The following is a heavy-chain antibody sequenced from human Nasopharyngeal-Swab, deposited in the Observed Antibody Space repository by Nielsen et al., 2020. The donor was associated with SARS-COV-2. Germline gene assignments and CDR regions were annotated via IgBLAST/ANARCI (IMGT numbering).Heavy chain of an antibody. CDR2: ISSSSTYI. J-gene: IGHJ3*01. D-gene: IGHD3-10*01. CDR1: GFPFSSYA. CDR3: AGAYGSGSYFAFDL. V-gene: IGHV3-21*01. Sequence: GSLRLSCAASGFPFSSYAMSWVRQAPGKGLEWVSAISSSSTYIYYADSVKGRFTISRDNAKNSLYLQMNSLRAEDTAVYYCAGAYGSGSYFAFDLWGQGTMVTVSS.